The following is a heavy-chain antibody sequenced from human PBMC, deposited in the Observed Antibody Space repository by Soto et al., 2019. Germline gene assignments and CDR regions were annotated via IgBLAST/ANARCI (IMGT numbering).Heavy chain of an antibody. J-gene: IGHJ4*02. D-gene: IGHD1-1*01. CDR1: GYTFTTYG. V-gene: IGHV1-18*01. Sequence: QVHLMQSGAEVKRPGASVKVSCKGSGYTFTTYGITWVRQAPGQGLEWVGWISAHNGNTNYAQKLQGRVTVTRDTSTSTAYMELRSLRSDDTAVYYCARGRYGDYWGQGALVTVSS. CDR2: ISAHNGNT. CDR3: ARGRYGDY.